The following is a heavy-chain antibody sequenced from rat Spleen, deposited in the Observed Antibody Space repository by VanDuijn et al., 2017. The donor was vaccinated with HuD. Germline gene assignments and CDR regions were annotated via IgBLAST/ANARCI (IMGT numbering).Heavy chain of an antibody. CDR3: ARGGYTTDYFYVGWFAY. CDR2: ICYDGSST. Sequence: EVHLVESGGGQVQPGRSLKLSCAASGFTFSNYGMAWVRQAPTKGLEWVATICYDGSSTYYGDSVKGRFTISRDNAKNTQYLQMDSLRSEDTATYYCARGGYTTDYFYVGWFAYWGQGTLVTVSS. V-gene: IGHV5-29*01. J-gene: IGHJ3*01. CDR1: GFTFSNYG. D-gene: IGHD1-6*01.